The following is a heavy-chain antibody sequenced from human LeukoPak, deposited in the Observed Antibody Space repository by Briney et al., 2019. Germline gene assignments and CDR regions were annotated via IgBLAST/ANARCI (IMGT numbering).Heavy chain of an antibody. D-gene: IGHD3-10*01. J-gene: IGHJ4*02. CDR1: GYPFSDKY. Sequence: ASVKISCKASGYPFSDKYMHWVQQVPGNEFEWVGRVAPRDGEIIYAERFQGRITITADTFSDTVYMELTNLRSEDTAKYYCAILGVSVVGAFDSWGQGTQVIVS. V-gene: IGHV1-69-2*01. CDR3: AILGVSVVGAFDS. CDR2: VAPRDGEI.